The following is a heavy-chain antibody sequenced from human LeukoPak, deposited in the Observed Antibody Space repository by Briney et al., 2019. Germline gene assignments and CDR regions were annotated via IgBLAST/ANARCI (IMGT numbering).Heavy chain of an antibody. CDR1: GGSISSYY. V-gene: IGHV4-59*01. CDR3: ARVVGATTVDY. D-gene: IGHD1-26*01. J-gene: IGHJ4*02. Sequence: PSETLSLTCTVSGGSISSYYWSWIRQPPGKGLEWIGYIYYSGSTSYNPSLKSRVTIPVDTSKNQFSLKLSSVTAADTAVYYCARVVGATTVDYWGQGTLVTVSS. CDR2: IYYSGST.